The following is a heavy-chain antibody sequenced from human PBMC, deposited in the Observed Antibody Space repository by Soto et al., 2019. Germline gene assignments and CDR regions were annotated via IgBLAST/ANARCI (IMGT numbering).Heavy chain of an antibody. CDR2: ITTTSSTM. D-gene: IGHD3-22*01. CDR1: GFIFSDYS. J-gene: IGHJ6*02. CDR3: ARDSSGRQYYGMDV. V-gene: IGHV3-48*02. Sequence: GGSLRLSCTPSGFIFSDYSMNWVRQAPGKGLEWISYITTTSSTMYYADSVKGRFTISRDNAKNSLYLQMNSLRDEDTAVYYCARDSSGRQYYGMDVWGQGTTVTVSS.